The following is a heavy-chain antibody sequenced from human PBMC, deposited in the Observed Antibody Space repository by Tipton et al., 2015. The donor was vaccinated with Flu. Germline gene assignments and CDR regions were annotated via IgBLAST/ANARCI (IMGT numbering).Heavy chain of an antibody. V-gene: IGHV4-59*01. J-gene: IGHJ4*02. CDR1: GGSISSYY. D-gene: IGHD7-27*01. CDR2: IYYSGST. CDR3: ARGSLRELGPSAIDY. Sequence: TLSLTCTVSGGSISSYYWSWIRQPPGKGLEWIGYIYYSGSTNYNPSLKSRVTISVDTSKNQFSLKLSSVTAADTAVYYCARGSLRELGPSAIDYWGQGTLVTVSS.